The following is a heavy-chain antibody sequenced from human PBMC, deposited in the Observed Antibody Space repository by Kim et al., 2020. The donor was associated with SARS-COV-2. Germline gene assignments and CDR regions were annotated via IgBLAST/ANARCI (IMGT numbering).Heavy chain of an antibody. J-gene: IGHJ3*02. CDR2: IYYSGST. Sequence: SETLSLTCTVSGGSISSGGYYWSWIRQHPGKGLEWIGYIYYSGSTYYNPSLKSRVTISVDTSKNQFSLKLSSVTAADTAVYYCARVGHIVVVTVSGAFDIWGQGTMVTVSS. CDR3: ARVGHIVVVTVSGAFDI. CDR1: GGSISSGGYY. D-gene: IGHD2-21*02. V-gene: IGHV4-31*03.